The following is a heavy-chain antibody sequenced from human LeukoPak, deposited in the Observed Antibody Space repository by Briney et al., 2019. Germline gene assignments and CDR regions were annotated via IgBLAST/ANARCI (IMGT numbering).Heavy chain of an antibody. J-gene: IGHJ3*02. CDR1: GFTVSSNY. V-gene: IGHV3-66*01. Sequence: GGSLRLSCAAPGFTVSSNYMSWVRQAPGKGLEWVSVIYSGGSTYYADSVKGRFTISRDNSKNTLYLQMNSLRAEDTAVYYCARYGYCSGGSCPGDAFDIWGQGTMVTVSS. D-gene: IGHD2-15*01. CDR3: ARYGYCSGGSCPGDAFDI. CDR2: IYSGGST.